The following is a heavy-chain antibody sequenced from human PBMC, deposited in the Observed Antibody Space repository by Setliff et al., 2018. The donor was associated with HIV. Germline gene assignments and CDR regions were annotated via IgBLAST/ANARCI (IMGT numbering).Heavy chain of an antibody. CDR3: VRHVWSDDFLVPGWFDS. D-gene: IGHD3-3*01. V-gene: IGHV4-39*01. CDR2: VYYSGIT. CDR1: GGSIIDSRYF. J-gene: IGHJ5*01. Sequence: SETLSLTCTVSGGSIIDSRYFWGWIRQPPGKGLEWFGSVYYSGITYYSSSLKSRVTVSVDTSRIQFSLKLTSVTAADTAVYKCVRHVWSDDFLVPGWFDSWSQGTLVTVSS.